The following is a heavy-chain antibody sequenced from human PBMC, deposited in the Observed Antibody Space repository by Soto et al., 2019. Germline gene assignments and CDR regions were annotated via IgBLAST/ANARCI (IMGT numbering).Heavy chain of an antibody. V-gene: IGHV3-9*01. Sequence: EVQLVESGGGLVQPGRSLRLSCAASGLTFDDYAMHWVRQAPGKGLEWVSGISWNSGSIGYADSVKGRFTISRDNAKNSLYLQMNSLRAEDTALYYCAKDMQPRTMIVVGGLDYWGQGTLVTVSS. J-gene: IGHJ4*02. CDR1: GLTFDDYA. D-gene: IGHD3-22*01. CDR2: ISWNSGSI. CDR3: AKDMQPRTMIVVGGLDY.